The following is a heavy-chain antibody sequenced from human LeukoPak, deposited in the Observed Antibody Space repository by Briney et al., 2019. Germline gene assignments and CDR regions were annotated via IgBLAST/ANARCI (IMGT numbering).Heavy chain of an antibody. CDR2: ISSSSSYI. J-gene: IGHJ4*02. CDR3: ARGGIVVVPVNFDC. D-gene: IGHD2-2*01. V-gene: IGHV3-21*01. CDR1: GFTFSSYS. Sequence: GGSLRLSCAASGFTFSSYSMNWVRQAPGKGLEWVSSISSSSSYIYYADSVKGRFTISRDNAKNSLYLQMNSLRAEDTAVYYCARGGIVVVPVNFDCWGQGTLVTVSS.